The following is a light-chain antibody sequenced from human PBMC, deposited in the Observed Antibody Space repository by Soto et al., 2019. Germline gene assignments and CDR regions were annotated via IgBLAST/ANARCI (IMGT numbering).Light chain of an antibody. CDR2: TAS. J-gene: IGKJ5*01. V-gene: IGKV1-12*01. Sequence: DIQMTQSPSSVSASVGDRVTITCRASQGISSRLAWYQQKPGKAPKLLIYTASSLQSGVPSRFSGSGSETDFTLTISRLEPEDFALYYCQHYVERSPITFGQGTRLEI. CDR1: QGISSR. CDR3: QHYVERSPIT.